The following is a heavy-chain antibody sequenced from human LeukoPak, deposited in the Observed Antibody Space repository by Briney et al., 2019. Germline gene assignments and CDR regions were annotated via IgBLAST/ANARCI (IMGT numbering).Heavy chain of an antibody. CDR1: GYTFTSYY. CDR2: INPSGSST. D-gene: IGHD3-22*01. V-gene: IGHV1-46*01. CDR3: AKSGGYYYDSSGYYTDY. J-gene: IGHJ4*02. Sequence: ASVKVSCKASGYTFTSYYMHWVRQAPGQGLEWMGIINPSGSSTSYAQKFQGRVTMTRDTSTSTVYMELSSLRSEDTAVYYCAKSGGYYYDSSGYYTDYWGQGTLVTVSS.